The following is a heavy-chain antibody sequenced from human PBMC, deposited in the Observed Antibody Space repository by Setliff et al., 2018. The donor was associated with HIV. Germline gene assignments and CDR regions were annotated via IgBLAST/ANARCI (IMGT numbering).Heavy chain of an antibody. CDR3: VKGXXXAWPXYFDY. V-gene: IGHV3-23*01. Sequence: PGGSLRLSCAASGFTFSSHXXXXXXXXXXXXLVXXSXXTGXXXXXXXADSVKXXFTISXXNSQNTLYLQMNSLRVDDTAVYYCVKGXXXAWPXYFDYWGQGTLVTV. J-gene: IGHJ4*02. CDR2: XTGXXXXX. CDR1: GFTFSSHX.